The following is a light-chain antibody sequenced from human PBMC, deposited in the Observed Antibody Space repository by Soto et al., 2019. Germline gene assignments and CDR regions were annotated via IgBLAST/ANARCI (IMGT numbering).Light chain of an antibody. Sequence: QSVLTQPASVSGSPGQTIALSCTGASRDVGGYNYVSWYQQHPGKAPKLMVYDVSNRPSGVSNRFSGSKSGNTASLTISGLRAEDEADYYCSSYTSSSTYVFGTGTKVTVL. CDR3: SSYTSSSTYV. J-gene: IGLJ1*01. CDR1: SRDVGGYNY. CDR2: DVS. V-gene: IGLV2-14*01.